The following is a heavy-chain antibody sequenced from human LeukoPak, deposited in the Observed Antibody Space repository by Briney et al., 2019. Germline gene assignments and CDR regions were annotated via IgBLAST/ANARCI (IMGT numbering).Heavy chain of an antibody. Sequence: GGSLRLSCAASGFTVSSNHMSWVRQAPGKGLEWVSVIYSDGSTYYADSVKGRFTISRDNSKNTLYLQMNSLRAEDTAVYYCASRGGTTPYYYYGMDGWGQGTTVTVSS. J-gene: IGHJ6*02. V-gene: IGHV3-66*01. CDR1: GFTVSSNH. CDR2: IYSDGST. D-gene: IGHD1-7*01. CDR3: ASRGGTTPYYYYGMDG.